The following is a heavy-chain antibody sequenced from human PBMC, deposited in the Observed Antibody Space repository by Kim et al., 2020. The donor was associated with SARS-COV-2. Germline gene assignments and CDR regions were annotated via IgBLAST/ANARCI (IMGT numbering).Heavy chain of an antibody. V-gene: IGHV4-34*01. J-gene: IGHJ6*03. D-gene: IGHD3-22*01. Sequence: LKSRVTISVDTSKNQFSLKLSSVTAADTAVYYCASLYDSSGYTYYYYYMDVWGKGTTVTVSS. CDR3: ASLYDSSGYTYYYYYMDV.